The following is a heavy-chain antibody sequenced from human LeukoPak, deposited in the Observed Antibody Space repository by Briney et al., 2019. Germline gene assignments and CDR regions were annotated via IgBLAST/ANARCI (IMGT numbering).Heavy chain of an antibody. CDR3: ARVSSSWYATPYYYYYGMDV. D-gene: IGHD6-13*01. J-gene: IGHJ6*02. CDR1: GGTFSSYA. V-gene: IGHV1-69*13. Sequence: ASVKVSCKASGGTFSSYAISWVRQAPGQGLEWMGGIILIFGTANYAQKFQGRVTITADESTSTAYMELSSLRSEDTAVYYCARVSSSWYATPYYYYYGMDVWGQGTTVTVSS. CDR2: IILIFGTA.